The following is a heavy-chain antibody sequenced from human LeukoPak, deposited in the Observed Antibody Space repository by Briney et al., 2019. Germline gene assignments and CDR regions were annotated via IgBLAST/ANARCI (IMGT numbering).Heavy chain of an antibody. CDR1: GFTFSSYS. CDR2: ISSSSSYI. J-gene: IGHJ4*02. D-gene: IGHD3-22*01. V-gene: IGHV3-21*01. CDR3: ARDGYYDSSGDY. Sequence: GGSLRHSCASSGFTFSSYSMNWVRQAPGKGLEWVSSISSSSSYIYYADSVKGRFTISRDNAKNSLYLQMNSLRAEDTAVYYCARDGYYDSSGDYWGQGTLVTVSS.